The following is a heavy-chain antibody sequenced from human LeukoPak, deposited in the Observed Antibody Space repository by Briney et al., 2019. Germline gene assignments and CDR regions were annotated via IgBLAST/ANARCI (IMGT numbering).Heavy chain of an antibody. CDR2: ISAYNGNT. V-gene: IGHV1-18*01. D-gene: IGHD2-15*01. Sequence: ASAKVSCKASGYTLTSYGISWVRQAPGQGLEWMGWISAYNGNTNYAQKLQGRVTMTTDTATSTAYMELRSLRSDDTAVYYCARDPSYCSGGSCYFGAFDIWGQGTMVTVSS. CDR3: ARDPSYCSGGSCYFGAFDI. CDR1: GYTLTSYG. J-gene: IGHJ3*02.